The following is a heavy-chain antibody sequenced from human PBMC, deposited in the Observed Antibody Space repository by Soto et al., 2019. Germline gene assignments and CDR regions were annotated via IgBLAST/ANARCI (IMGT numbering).Heavy chain of an antibody. CDR3: SRVLYTSGWESDY. CDR2: TSYSGTT. V-gene: IGHV4-59*02. Sequence: QVQLQESGPGLVKPSETLSLTCTVSGDSVRSYYWSWIRQPPGKGLEWIGYTSYSGTTTYNPSLKSRVTMSVDTPKTECSLKVSSVTAADTAVYYCSRVLYTSGWESDYWGQGTLVTVSS. D-gene: IGHD6-19*01. CDR1: GDSVRSYY. J-gene: IGHJ4*02.